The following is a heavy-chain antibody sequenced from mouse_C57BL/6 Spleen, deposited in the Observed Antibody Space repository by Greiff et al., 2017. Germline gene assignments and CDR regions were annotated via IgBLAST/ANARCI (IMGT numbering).Heavy chain of an antibody. CDR2: ISSGGSYT. Sequence: EVQLVESGGDLVQPGGSLKLSCAASGFTFSSYGMSWVRLTPDKRLEWVATISSGGSYTYYPDSVKGRFTISRDNAKNTPYLKMSSLKSEDTAMYYCARHGSSYSLAYWGQGTLVTVSA. CDR1: GFTFSSYG. J-gene: IGHJ3*01. D-gene: IGHD1-1*01. V-gene: IGHV5-6*01. CDR3: ARHGSSYSLAY.